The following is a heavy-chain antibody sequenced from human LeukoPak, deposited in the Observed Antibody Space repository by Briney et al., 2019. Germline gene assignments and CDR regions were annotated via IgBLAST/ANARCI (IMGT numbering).Heavy chain of an antibody. CDR1: GFTFSSYS. V-gene: IGHV3-21*01. CDR3: ARDRRRYYYDSSGYDAFDI. CDR2: ISSSSSYI. Sequence: GGSLRLSCAASGFTFSSYSMNWVRQVPGKGLEWVSFISSSSSYIYYADSVKGRFTISRDNAKNSLYLQMNSLRAEDTAVYYCARDRRRYYYDSSGYDAFDIWGQGTMVTVSS. D-gene: IGHD3-22*01. J-gene: IGHJ3*02.